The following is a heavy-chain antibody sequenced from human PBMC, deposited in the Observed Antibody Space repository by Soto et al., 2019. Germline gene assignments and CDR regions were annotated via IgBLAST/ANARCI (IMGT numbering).Heavy chain of an antibody. CDR3: ARGPHYSNLDY. CDR2: TYSGGTT. J-gene: IGHJ4*02. CDR1: GFTVSSNY. V-gene: IGHV3-53*01. Sequence: EVQLVESGGGLIQPGGSLRLSCAASGFTVSSNYMSWVRQAPGKGLEWVLVTYSGGTTYYADSVKGRFTISRDNSKNTLYLQMNSLRAEDTAVYYCARGPHYSNLDYWGQGTLVTVSS. D-gene: IGHD4-4*01.